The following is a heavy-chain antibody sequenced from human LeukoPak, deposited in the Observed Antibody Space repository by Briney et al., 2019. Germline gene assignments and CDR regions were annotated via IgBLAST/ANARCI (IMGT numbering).Heavy chain of an antibody. J-gene: IGHJ6*03. CDR1: GGTFSSYA. Sequence: ASVKVSCKASGGTFSSYAISWVRQAPGQGLEWMGGIIPIFGTANYAQKFQGRVTITADESTSTAYMELSSLRSEDTAVYYCARGRGVCSSTGCHLSYYYMDVWGKGTTVTVSS. V-gene: IGHV1-69*13. CDR2: IIPIFGTA. CDR3: ARGRGVCSSTGCHLSYYYMDV. D-gene: IGHD2-2*01.